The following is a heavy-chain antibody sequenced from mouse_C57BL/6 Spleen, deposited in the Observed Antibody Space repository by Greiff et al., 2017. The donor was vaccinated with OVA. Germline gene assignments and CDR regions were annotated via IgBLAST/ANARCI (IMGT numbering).Heavy chain of an antibody. CDR1: GFTFSSYA. V-gene: IGHV5-4*01. D-gene: IGHD2-5*01. Sequence: EVQGVESGGGLVKPGGSLKLSCAASGFTFSSYAMSWVRQTPEKRLEWVATISDGGSYTYYPDNVKGRFTISRDNAKNNLYLQMSHLKSEDTAMYYCARDRYSKGAYYAMDYWGQGTSVTVSS. CDR2: ISDGGSYT. J-gene: IGHJ4*01. CDR3: ARDRYSKGAYYAMDY.